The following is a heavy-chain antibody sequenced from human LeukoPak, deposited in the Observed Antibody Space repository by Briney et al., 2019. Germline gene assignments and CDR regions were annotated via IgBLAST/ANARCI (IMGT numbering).Heavy chain of an antibody. Sequence: ASVKVSCKASGYTFTNYHMHWVRQAPGQGLEWLGLVKPKSGDSDFVQKFRGRVTVTTDVSTTTIHMELSNLRSDDTAVYYCARVFGAAAGTWSFDYWGQGTLVTVSS. J-gene: IGHJ4*02. CDR2: VKPKSGDS. CDR1: GYTFTNYH. D-gene: IGHD6-13*01. V-gene: IGHV1-2*06. CDR3: ARVFGAAAGTWSFDY.